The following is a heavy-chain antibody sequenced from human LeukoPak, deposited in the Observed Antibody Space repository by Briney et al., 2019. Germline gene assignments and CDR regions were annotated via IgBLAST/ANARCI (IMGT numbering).Heavy chain of an antibody. CDR3: ARFQATNSTVTPPFDY. J-gene: IGHJ4*02. CDR2: ISSSGSTI. V-gene: IGHV3-48*03. CDR1: GFTFSSYE. D-gene: IGHD4-17*01. Sequence: GGSLRLSCAASGFTFSSYEMNWVRQAPGKGLEWVSYISSSGSTIYYADSVKGRFTISRDNAKNSLYLQMNSLRAEDTAFYYCARFQATNSTVTPPFDYWGQGTLVTVSS.